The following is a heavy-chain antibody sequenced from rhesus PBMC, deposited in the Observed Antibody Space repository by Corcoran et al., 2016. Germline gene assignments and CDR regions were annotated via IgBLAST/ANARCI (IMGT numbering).Heavy chain of an antibody. V-gene: IGHV1-180*01. CDR1: GYSFTSYY. Sequence: QVQLVQSGSEIKQPGASAKLSCKASGYSFTSYYIHWVKQAPGQGLEWIGKITPYKGNKDYAENFQGSVTITLDTSTTTVYMELNSLRSEDTAMYYCTRERTGDASFDYWGQGVLVAVSS. CDR2: ITPYKGNK. D-gene: IGHD7-45*01. CDR3: TRERTGDASFDY. J-gene: IGHJ4*01.